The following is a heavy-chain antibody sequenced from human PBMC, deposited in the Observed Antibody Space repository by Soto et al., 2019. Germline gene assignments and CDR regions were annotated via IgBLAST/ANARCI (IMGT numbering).Heavy chain of an antibody. CDR3: ASRASPYVLRDYDYYGMDV. J-gene: IGHJ6*02. Sequence: SMKVSCKASGGTFSSYANSWVRQAPGQGLEWMGGIIPIFGTANYAQKFQGRVTITADESTSTDYMALSSLRSEETAVYYCASRASPYVLRDYDYYGMDVWG. D-gene: IGHD2-2*01. CDR1: GGTFSSYA. V-gene: IGHV1-69*13. CDR2: IIPIFGTA.